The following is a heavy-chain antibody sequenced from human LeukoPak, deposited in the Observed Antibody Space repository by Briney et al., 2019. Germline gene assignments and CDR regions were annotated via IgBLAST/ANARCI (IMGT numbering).Heavy chain of an antibody. Sequence: VASVKVSCKASGGTFSSYAISWVRQAPGQGVEWMGRIIPILGIANYAQKFQGRVTITADKSTSTAYMELSSLRSEDTAVYYCARGRSSGWYYFDYWGQGTLVTVSS. CDR2: IIPILGIA. J-gene: IGHJ4*02. CDR1: GGTFSSYA. V-gene: IGHV1-69*04. D-gene: IGHD6-19*01. CDR3: ARGRSSGWYYFDY.